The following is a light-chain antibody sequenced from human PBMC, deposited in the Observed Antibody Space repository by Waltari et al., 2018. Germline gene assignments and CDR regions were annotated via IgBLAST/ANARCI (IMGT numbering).Light chain of an antibody. J-gene: IGLJ1*01. V-gene: IGLV1-44*01. CDR2: NDN. CDR1: GSDIGSNN. Sequence: QSMLTQPPSASGTPGQRVTISCSGSGSDIGSNNVLCYQQFPGTAPKLLIHNDNQRPPGVPARFSAAKSGTSSSRAISGLQSEEEADYHCAAWDDSLGANVFGTGTRVTVL. CDR3: AAWDDSLGANV.